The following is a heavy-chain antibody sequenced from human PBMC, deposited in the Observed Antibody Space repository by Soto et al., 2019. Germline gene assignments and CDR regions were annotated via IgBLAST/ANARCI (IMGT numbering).Heavy chain of an antibody. J-gene: IGHJ3*02. CDR2: ISWNSGRI. Sequence: GGSLRLSCAASGFTFDDYAMHWVRQAPGKGLEWVSGISWNSGRIGYADSVKGRFTISRDNSKNTVYLQMNSLRAEDTAVYFCARRIAVDPKADAFDIWGQGTMVTVSS. V-gene: IGHV3-9*01. CDR3: ARRIAVDPKADAFDI. D-gene: IGHD6-19*01. CDR1: GFTFDDYA.